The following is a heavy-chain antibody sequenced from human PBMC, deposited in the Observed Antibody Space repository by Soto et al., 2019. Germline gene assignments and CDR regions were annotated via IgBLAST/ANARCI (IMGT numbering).Heavy chain of an antibody. CDR2: ISSEGAST. Sequence: GGSLRLSCSVSGFIFSSYAMHWVRQAPGKGLEYVASISSEGASTYYTDSVKGRFIISRDNSKNTLYLQMSGLRAGDTAVYYCVKDRYVDYWGQGMLVTVYS. CDR3: VKDRYVDY. J-gene: IGHJ4*02. CDR1: GFIFSSYA. V-gene: IGHV3-64D*06.